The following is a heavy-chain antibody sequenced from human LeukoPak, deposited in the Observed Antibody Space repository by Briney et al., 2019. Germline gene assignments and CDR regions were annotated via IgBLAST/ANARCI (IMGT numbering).Heavy chain of an antibody. V-gene: IGHV3-48*03. CDR1: GFTFSSYE. CDR2: ISSSGSTI. Sequence: GGSLRLSCAASGFTFSSYEMNWVRQAPGKGLEWVSYISSSGSTIYYADSVKGRFTISRDNAKNSLYLQMNSMRAEDTAVYYCARSIAAYYFDYWGQGTLVTVSS. J-gene: IGHJ4*02. D-gene: IGHD6-25*01. CDR3: ARSIAAYYFDY.